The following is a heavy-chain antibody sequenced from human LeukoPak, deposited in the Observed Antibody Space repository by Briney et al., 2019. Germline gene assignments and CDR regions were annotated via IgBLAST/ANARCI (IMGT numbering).Heavy chain of an antibody. V-gene: IGHV5-51*01. J-gene: IGHJ6*02. Sequence: GESLKISCKGSGYSFTSYWIGWVRQMPGKGLEWMGIIYPGDSDTRYSPSFQGQVTISADKSISTAYLQWNSLRASDTAMYYYARHSEVGDYDRSGYTMDVWGQGTTVTVSS. D-gene: IGHD3-22*01. CDR2: IYPGDSDT. CDR1: GYSFTSYW. CDR3: ARHSEVGDYDRSGYTMDV.